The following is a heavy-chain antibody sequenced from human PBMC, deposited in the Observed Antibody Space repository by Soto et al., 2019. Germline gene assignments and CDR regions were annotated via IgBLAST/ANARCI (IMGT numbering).Heavy chain of an antibody. CDR2: IYYSGST. Sequence: PSETLSLTCTVSGGSISSSSYYWGWIRQPPGKGLEWIGSIYYSGSTYYNPSLKSRVTISVDTSKNQFSLKPSSVTAADTAVYYCARRGQTGIDYWGQGTLVTVSS. CDR1: GGSISSSSYY. CDR3: ARRGQTGIDY. V-gene: IGHV4-39*01. D-gene: IGHD3-10*01. J-gene: IGHJ4*02.